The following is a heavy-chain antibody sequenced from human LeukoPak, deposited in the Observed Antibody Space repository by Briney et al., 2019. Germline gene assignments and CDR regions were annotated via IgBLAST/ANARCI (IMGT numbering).Heavy chain of an antibody. CDR1: GFTFSSYA. V-gene: IGHV3-23*01. Sequence: PGGSLRLSCAASGFTFSSYAMSWVRQAPGKGLEWVSAISGSGGSTYYADSVKGRSTISRDNSKNTLYLQMNSLRAEDTAVYYCAKDSGDSSGSYWYFDLWGRGTLVTVSS. CDR2: ISGSGGST. D-gene: IGHD3-22*01. CDR3: AKDSGDSSGSYWYFDL. J-gene: IGHJ2*01.